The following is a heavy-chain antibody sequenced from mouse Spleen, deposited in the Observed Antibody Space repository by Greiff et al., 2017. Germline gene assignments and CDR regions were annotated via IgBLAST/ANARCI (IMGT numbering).Heavy chain of an antibody. D-gene: IGHD1-2*01. Sequence: EVQLQESGAELVRPGALVKLSCKASGFNIKDYYMHWVKQRPEQGLEWIGWIDPENGNTIYDPKFQGKASITADTSSNTAYLQLSSLTSEDTAVYYCALLRLSGAWFAYWGQGTLVTVSA. J-gene: IGHJ3*01. V-gene: IGHV14-1*02. CDR2: IDPENGNT. CDR3: ALLRLSGAWFAY. CDR1: GFNIKDYY.